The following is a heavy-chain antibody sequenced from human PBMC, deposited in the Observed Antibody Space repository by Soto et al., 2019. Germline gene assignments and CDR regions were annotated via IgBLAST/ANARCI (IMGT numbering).Heavy chain of an antibody. J-gene: IGHJ3*02. CDR1: GFTFSDYY. Sequence: GGSLRLSCAASGFTFSDYYMSWIRQAPGKGLEWISHVHSGGTTTTYADSVKGRFTISRDNAKNSLYLQMNSLRGEDTAIYYCARGERGGFDMWGQGTKVTVSS. CDR3: ARGERGGFDM. V-gene: IGHV3-74*01. CDR2: VHSGGTTT. D-gene: IGHD1-26*01.